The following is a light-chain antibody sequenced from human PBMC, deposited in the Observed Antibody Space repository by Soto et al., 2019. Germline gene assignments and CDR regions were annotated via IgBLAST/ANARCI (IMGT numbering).Light chain of an antibody. J-gene: IGLJ2*01. V-gene: IGLV1-44*01. CDR1: SSNIGSNP. CDR3: AAWDASLNGVI. CDR2: DN. Sequence: QSVLTQPPSASGTPGLRVTFSCSGSSSNIGSNPVSWYQQLPGTSPKLLIYDNERPSGVPDRFSGSKSGTSASLAISGLQSEDEADYYCAAWDASLNGVIFGGGTKLTVL.